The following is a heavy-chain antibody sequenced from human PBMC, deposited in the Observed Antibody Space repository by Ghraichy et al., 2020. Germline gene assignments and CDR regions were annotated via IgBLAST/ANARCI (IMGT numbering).Heavy chain of an antibody. V-gene: IGHV4-59*01. Sequence: SQTLSLTCTVSGGSISSYYRSWIRQPPGKGLEWIGYIYYSGSTNYNPSLKSRVTISVDTSKNQFSLKLSSVTAADTAVYYCASCFMAAAGTGYFDYWGQGTLVTVSS. D-gene: IGHD6-13*01. J-gene: IGHJ4*02. CDR2: IYYSGST. CDR1: GGSISSYY. CDR3: ASCFMAAAGTGYFDY.